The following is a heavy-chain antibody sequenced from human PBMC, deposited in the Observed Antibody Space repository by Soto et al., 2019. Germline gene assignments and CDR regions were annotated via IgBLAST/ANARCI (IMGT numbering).Heavy chain of an antibody. D-gene: IGHD2-2*01. CDR1: GFTFSSNW. V-gene: IGHV3-7*04. CDR3: AREGVVSRGASYFGY. Sequence: SGFTFSSNWMTWVRQAPGKGLEWVANIRQDGSEINYVDSVKGRFTISRDNTKNSLYLQMNSLRAEDTAIYYCAREGVVSRGASYFGYWGPGTLVTVSS. CDR2: IRQDGSEI. J-gene: IGHJ4*02.